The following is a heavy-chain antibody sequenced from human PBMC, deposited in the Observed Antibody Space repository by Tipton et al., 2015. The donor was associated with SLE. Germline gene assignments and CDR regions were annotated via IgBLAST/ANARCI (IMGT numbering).Heavy chain of an antibody. Sequence: SLRLSCAASGFTLINYDMTWVRQAPGKGLEWVSVLYAGGATDYADSVKGRLVISRDNSKNTLYLQMNSLRAEDTAVYYCASALLLEWMDWGQGTLVTVSS. CDR1: GFTLINYD. CDR2: LYAGGAT. J-gene: IGHJ4*02. CDR3: ASALLLEWMD. V-gene: IGHV3-23*03. D-gene: IGHD3-3*01.